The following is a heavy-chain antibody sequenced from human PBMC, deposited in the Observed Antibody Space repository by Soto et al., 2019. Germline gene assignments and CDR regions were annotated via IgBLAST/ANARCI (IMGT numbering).Heavy chain of an antibody. CDR3: ARYYYDSSGYYHFDY. D-gene: IGHD3-22*01. V-gene: IGHV1-69*06. J-gene: IGHJ4*02. Sequence: QVQLVQSGSEVNKPGSSVKVSCKASVGTFSSYAISWVRQAPGQGLEWMGGIIPLFGTANYAQKFQGRVTITADKSTSTAYMELSSLRSEDTAVYYCARYYYDSSGYYHFDYWGQGTLVTVSS. CDR1: VGTFSSYA. CDR2: IIPLFGTA.